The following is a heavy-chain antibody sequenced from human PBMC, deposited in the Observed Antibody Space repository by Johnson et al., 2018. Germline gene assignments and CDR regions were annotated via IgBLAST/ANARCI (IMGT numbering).Heavy chain of an antibody. CDR1: GFTFDDYA. V-gene: IGHV3-9*01. CDR2: ISWNSGSI. D-gene: IGHD3-10*01. Sequence: VQLVQSGGGLVQPGRSLRLSCAASGFTFDDYAMHWVRQAPGKGLAWVSGISWNSGSIGYADSVKGRFTISRDNAKNSLYLQMNSRRAEDTALYYCVKERKYYGSGSYYEGYMDDWGKGTTVTVSS. J-gene: IGHJ6*03. CDR3: VKERKYYGSGSYYEGYMDD.